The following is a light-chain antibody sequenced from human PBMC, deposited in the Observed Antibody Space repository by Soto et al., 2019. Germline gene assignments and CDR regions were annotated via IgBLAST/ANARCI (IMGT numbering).Light chain of an antibody. V-gene: IGKV3-20*01. J-gene: IGKJ1*01. CDR1: QSVSSSY. Sequence: EIVLTQSPGTLSVSPGERATLSCRASQSVSSSYLAWYQQKPGQAPRLLIYGASSRATGIPDRFSGSGSGTDFTLTISRLEPEDFAVYYCQQYGSSPPETFGQGTKVDIK. CDR3: QQYGSSPPET. CDR2: GAS.